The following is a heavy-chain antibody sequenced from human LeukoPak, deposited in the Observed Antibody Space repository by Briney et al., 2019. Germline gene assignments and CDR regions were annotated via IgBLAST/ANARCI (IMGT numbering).Heavy chain of an antibody. D-gene: IGHD3-10*01. CDR1: VGTFSSYA. V-gene: IGHV1-69*13. CDR2: IFPIFGTA. Sequence: SVKVSCKASVGTFSSYAISWVRQAPGQGLEWVGGIFPIFGTANYAQKFQGGVSITADESTSTAYMELSSLRSEDTAVYYCARDGRITRNYYYYYYMDVWGKGTTVTVSS. J-gene: IGHJ6*03. CDR3: ARDGRITRNYYYYYYMDV.